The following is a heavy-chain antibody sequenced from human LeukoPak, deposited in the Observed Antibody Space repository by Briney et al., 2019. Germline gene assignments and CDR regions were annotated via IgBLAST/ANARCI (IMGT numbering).Heavy chain of an antibody. V-gene: IGHV3-7*05. CDR3: ARDRGHSSGWYSLYFDY. CDR2: IKQDGSEK. D-gene: IGHD6-19*01. J-gene: IGHJ4*02. Sequence: GSLRLSCAASGFTFSSYWMSWVRQAPGKGLEWVANIKQDGSEKYYVDSVKGRFTISRDNAKNSLYLQMNSLRAEDTAVYYCARDRGHSSGWYSLYFDYWGQGTLVTVSS. CDR1: GFTFSSYW.